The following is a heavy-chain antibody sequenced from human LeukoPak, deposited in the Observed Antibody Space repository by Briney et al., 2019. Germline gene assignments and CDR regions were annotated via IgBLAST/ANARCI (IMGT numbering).Heavy chain of an antibody. CDR2: INPNSGGT. J-gene: IGHJ4*02. CDR3: AREVGITMIVGGLSY. Sequence: ASVKVSCKASGYTFTGYYMHWVRQAPGQGLEWMGWINPNSGGTNYAQNLQGRVTMTTDTSTSTAYMELRSLRSDDTAFYYCAREVGITMIVGGLSYWGQGTLVTVSS. D-gene: IGHD3-22*01. V-gene: IGHV1-2*02. CDR1: GYTFTGYY.